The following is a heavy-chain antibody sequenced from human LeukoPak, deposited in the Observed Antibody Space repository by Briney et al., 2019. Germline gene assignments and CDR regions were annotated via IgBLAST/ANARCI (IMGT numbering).Heavy chain of an antibody. J-gene: IGHJ4*02. CDR3: ARQRYVVVVAATPELGY. CDR1: GYTFTGYY. D-gene: IGHD2-15*01. V-gene: IGHV1-2*06. CDR2: INPNSGGT. Sequence: GASVKVSCKASGYTFTGYYMHWVRQAPGRGLEWMGRINPNSGGTNYAQKFQGRVTMTRDTSISTAYMELSRLRSDDTAVYYCARQRYVVVVAATPELGYWGQGTLVTVSS.